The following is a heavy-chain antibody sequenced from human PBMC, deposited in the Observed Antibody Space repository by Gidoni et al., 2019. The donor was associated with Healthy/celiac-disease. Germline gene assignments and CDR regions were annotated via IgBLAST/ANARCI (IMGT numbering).Heavy chain of an antibody. Sequence: EVQLVEYGGGLVQPGGSLRLSCAASGFTVSSNYMSWVRQAPVKGLEWVSVIYSGGSTYYADSVKGRFTISRDNAKNTLYLQMNSLRPEDTAVYYCARSTVTPYYFDYWGQGTLVTVSS. CDR3: ARSTVTPYYFDY. V-gene: IGHV3-66*01. J-gene: IGHJ4*02. CDR2: IYSGGST. D-gene: IGHD4-17*01. CDR1: GFTVSSNY.